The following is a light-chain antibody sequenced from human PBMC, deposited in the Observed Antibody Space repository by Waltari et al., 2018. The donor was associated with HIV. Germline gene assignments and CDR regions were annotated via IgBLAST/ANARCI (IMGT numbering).Light chain of an antibody. CDR1: TSDIGIYDL. Sequence: QSALTQPASVSGSPGQSITISCPGDTSDIGIYDLLSWYQKYPDKAPRLIMYGVNTRPSGISNRFSGSKSGNTASLTISALQGDDEADYYCSSYTDSDSLLFGGGTKLTVL. CDR2: GVN. V-gene: IGLV2-14*01. CDR3: SSYTDSDSLL. J-gene: IGLJ2*01.